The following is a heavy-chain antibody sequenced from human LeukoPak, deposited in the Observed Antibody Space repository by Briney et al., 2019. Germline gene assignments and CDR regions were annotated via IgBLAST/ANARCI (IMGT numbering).Heavy chain of an antibody. V-gene: IGHV3-30*18. CDR3: AKDFGMLRSSWYEY. CDR1: GFTFSSYG. D-gene: IGHD6-13*01. Sequence: GGSLRLSCAASGFTFSSYGMHWVRQAPGKGLEWVAVISYDGSNKYYADSVKGRFTISRDNSKDTLYLQMNSLRAEDTAVYYCAKDFGMLRSSWYEYWGQGTLVTVSS. CDR2: ISYDGSNK. J-gene: IGHJ4*02.